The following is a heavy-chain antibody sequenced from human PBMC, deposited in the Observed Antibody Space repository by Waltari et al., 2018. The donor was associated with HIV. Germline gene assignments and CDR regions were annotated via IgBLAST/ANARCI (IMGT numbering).Heavy chain of an antibody. D-gene: IGHD6-13*01. CDR1: DGSFIGYY. CDR3: ARGYAAAAPYFGLDV. J-gene: IGHJ6*02. CDR2: INHAGAT. Sequence: QVRLQEWGTGVFKPSETLSLSCAMYDGSFIGYYWTWIRQSPGRGLQWIGEINHAGATNYNPSLRSRLIFSIDTSKKQFYMKLTSVTVADTATYFCARGYAAAAPYFGLDVWGQGTTVTVSS. V-gene: IGHV4-34*01.